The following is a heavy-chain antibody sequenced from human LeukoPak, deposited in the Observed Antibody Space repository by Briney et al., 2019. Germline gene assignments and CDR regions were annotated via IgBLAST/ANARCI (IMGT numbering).Heavy chain of an antibody. CDR1: GGSVSSYY. CDR2: IYYSGST. J-gene: IGHJ4*02. CDR3: ASGYSSSSELDY. D-gene: IGHD6-13*01. Sequence: SETLSLTCTVSGGSVSSYYWSWIRQPPGKGLEWIGYIYYSGSTNYNPSLKSRVTISVDTSKNQFSLKLSSVTAADTAVYYCASGYSSSSELDYWGQGTLVTVSS. V-gene: IGHV4-59*02.